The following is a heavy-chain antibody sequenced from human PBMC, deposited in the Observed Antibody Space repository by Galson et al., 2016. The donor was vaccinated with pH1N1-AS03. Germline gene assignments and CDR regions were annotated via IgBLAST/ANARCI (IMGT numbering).Heavy chain of an antibody. J-gene: IGHJ6*02. D-gene: IGHD5-24*01. CDR1: GYTFTSYG. Sequence: SVKVSCKASGYTFTSYGITWVRQAPGQGLEWMGWISAYNGNTKYAQKFPGRVTMTTDTSTSTAYMELRSLRSDDTAVYYFAKVGGEGYNWYFYGMDVWGQGTTVTVSS. V-gene: IGHV1-18*01. CDR2: ISAYNGNT. CDR3: AKVGGEGYNWYFYGMDV.